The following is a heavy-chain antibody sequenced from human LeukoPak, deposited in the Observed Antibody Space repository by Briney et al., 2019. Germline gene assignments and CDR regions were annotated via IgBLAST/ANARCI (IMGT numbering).Heavy chain of an antibody. J-gene: IGHJ3*02. V-gene: IGHV3-30*19. D-gene: IGHD6-13*01. Sequence: PGRSLRLSCAASGFTFSSYGMHWVRQAPGKGLEWVAVISYDGSNKYYADSVKGRFTISRDNSKNTLYLQMNSLRAEDTAVYYCAREKIAAAVKAFDIWGQGTMVTVSS. CDR1: GFTFSSYG. CDR3: AREKIAAAVKAFDI. CDR2: ISYDGSNK.